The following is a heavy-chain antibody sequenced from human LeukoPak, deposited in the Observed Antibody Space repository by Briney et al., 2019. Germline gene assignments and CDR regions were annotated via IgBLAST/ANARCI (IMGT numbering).Heavy chain of an antibody. CDR2: INPSGGST. CDR1: GYTFTSYD. D-gene: IGHD3-10*01. CDR3: ARLGGERSPDYYGSGSYNGWFDP. J-gene: IGHJ5*02. Sequence: EASVKVSCKASGYTFTSYDINWVRQATGQGLEWMGIINPSGGSTSYAQKFQGRVTMTRDTSTSTVYMELSSLRSEDTAVYYCARLGGERSPDYYGSGSYNGWFDPWGQGTLVTVSS. V-gene: IGHV1-46*01.